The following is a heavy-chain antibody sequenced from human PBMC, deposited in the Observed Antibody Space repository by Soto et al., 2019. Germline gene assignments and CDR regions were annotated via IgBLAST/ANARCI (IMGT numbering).Heavy chain of an antibody. CDR3: ARVGDYGEYVFDC. V-gene: IGHV1-69*06. Sequence: QVQLVQSGAEVKKPGSSVKVSCKASGGTFNSHAINWVRQAPGQGLEWMGGIIPVFGSANSAQKFQGRVTITADRSTSTVYMELSSLRSEDTAVYYCARVGDYGEYVFDCWGQGTLVTVPS. D-gene: IGHD4-17*01. CDR1: GGTFNSHA. CDR2: IIPVFGSA. J-gene: IGHJ4*02.